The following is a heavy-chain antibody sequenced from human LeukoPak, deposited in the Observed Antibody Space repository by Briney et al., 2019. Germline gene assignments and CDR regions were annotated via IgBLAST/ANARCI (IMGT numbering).Heavy chain of an antibody. J-gene: IGHJ6*03. CDR3: AKASTLAYDYYMDV. V-gene: IGHV3-23*01. D-gene: IGHD2/OR15-2a*01. CDR1: GFTFSSYG. CDR2: ISGSGGST. Sequence: GGSLRLSCAASGFTFSSYGMSWVRQAPGKGLEWVSAISGSGGSTYYADSVKGRFTISRDNSKNTLYLQMNSLRAEDTAVYYCAKASTLAYDYYMDVWGKGTTVTISS.